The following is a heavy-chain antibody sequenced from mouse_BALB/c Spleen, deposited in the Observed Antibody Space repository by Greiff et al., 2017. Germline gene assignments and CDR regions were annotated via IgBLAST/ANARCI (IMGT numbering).Heavy chain of an antibody. J-gene: IGHJ3*01. V-gene: IGHV3-6*02. Sequence: EVKLQESGPGLVKPSQSLSLTCSVTGYSITSGYYWNWIRQFPGNKLEWMGYISYDGSNNYNPSLKNRISITRDTSKNQFFLKLNSVTTEDTATYYCARYGNWFAYWGQGTLVTVSA. CDR2: ISYDGSN. D-gene: IGHD2-1*01. CDR1: GYSITSGYY. CDR3: ARYGNWFAY.